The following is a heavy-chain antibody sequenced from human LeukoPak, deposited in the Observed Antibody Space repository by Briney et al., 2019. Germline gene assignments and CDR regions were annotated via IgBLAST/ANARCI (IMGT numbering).Heavy chain of an antibody. J-gene: IGHJ4*02. CDR3: TTTARKNYVWGSYRFYYFDY. CDR1: GFTFSNAW. CDR2: IKSKTDGGTT. Sequence: GGSLRLSCAASGFTFSNAWMSWVRQAPGKGLEWVGRIKSKTDGGTTDYAAPVKGRFTISRDDSKNTLYLQMNSLKTEDTAVYYCTTTARKNYVWGSYRFYYFDYWGQGTLVTVSS. V-gene: IGHV3-15*01. D-gene: IGHD3-16*02.